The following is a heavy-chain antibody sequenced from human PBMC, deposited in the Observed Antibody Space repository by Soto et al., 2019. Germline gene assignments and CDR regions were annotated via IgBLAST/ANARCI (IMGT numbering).Heavy chain of an antibody. Sequence: PGGCLRLSCAASGLTLSSYGMHWVRQAPDKGLEWVAVISHDGSNKYYADSVKGRFTISRDNSKNTLYLQMNSLRAEDTAVYYCASDYCAGVSYHFDYWGQGALVTVSS. D-gene: IGHD2-21*02. CDR1: GLTLSSYG. CDR2: ISHDGSNK. CDR3: ASDYCAGVSYHFDY. V-gene: IGHV3-30*03. J-gene: IGHJ4*02.